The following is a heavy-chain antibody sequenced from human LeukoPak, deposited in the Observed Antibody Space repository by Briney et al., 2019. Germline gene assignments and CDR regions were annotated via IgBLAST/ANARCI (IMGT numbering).Heavy chain of an antibody. CDR1: GNYW. J-gene: IGHJ5*02. CDR3: AGGRGSYGLWDT. D-gene: IGHD3-16*01. Sequence: GGSLRLSCAASGNYWIHWVRQAPGKGLVWVSRIKPDGSSTNYADSVKGRFTISRDNAKNTVFLQMNSLRAEDTAVYYCAGGRGSYGLWDTWGQGTLVSVSS. CDR2: IKPDGSST. V-gene: IGHV3-74*01.